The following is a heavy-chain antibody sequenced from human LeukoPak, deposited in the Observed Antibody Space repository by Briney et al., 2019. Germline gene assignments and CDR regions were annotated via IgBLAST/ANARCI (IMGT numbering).Heavy chain of an antibody. CDR2: IIPIFGTA. CDR1: GGTLSSYA. CDR3: ARGPGWEPPNI. J-gene: IGHJ3*02. D-gene: IGHD1-26*01. Sequence: ASVKVSCKASGGTLSSYAISWVRQAPGQGLEWMGGIIPIFGTANYAQKFQGRVTITTDESTSTAYMGLSSLRSEDTAVYYCARGPGWEPPNIWGQGTMVTVSS. V-gene: IGHV1-69*05.